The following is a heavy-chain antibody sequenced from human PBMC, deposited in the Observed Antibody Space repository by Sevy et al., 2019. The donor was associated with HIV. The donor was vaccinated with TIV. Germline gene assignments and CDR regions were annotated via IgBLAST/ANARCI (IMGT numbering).Heavy chain of an antibody. V-gene: IGHV1-3*01. D-gene: IGHD3-16*01. CDR3: ARDPYARRGFDY. J-gene: IGHJ4*02. CDR1: GYTFATYT. Sequence: ASVKVSCKASGYTFATYTLHWVRQATGQSLEWMGWLNPGNGNTRYSQKFQGRVTITRDTSARTAYMELTSLTSEDTAVYYCARDPYARRGFDYWGQGTLVTVSS. CDR2: LNPGNGNT.